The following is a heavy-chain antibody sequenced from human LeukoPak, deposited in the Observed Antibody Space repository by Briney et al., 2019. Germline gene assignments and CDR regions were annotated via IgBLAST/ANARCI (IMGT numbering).Heavy chain of an antibody. CDR2: INPNSGGT. V-gene: IGHV1-2*02. CDR1: GYTLTELS. Sequence: GASVMVSCKVSGYTLTELSMHWVRQAPGQGLEWMGWINPNSGGTNYAQKFQGRVTMTRDTSISTAYMELSRLRSDDTAVYYCARGWSGYDFYYWGQGTLVTVSS. D-gene: IGHD5-12*01. J-gene: IGHJ4*02. CDR3: ARGWSGYDFYY.